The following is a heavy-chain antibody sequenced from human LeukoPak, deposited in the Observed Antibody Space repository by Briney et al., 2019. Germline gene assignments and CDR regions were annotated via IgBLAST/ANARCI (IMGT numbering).Heavy chain of an antibody. D-gene: IGHD3-22*01. J-gene: IGHJ5*02. CDR1: GGSFSGYY. Sequence: SETLSLTCAVYGGSFSGYYWTWIRQPPGKGLEWIGEINHSGSTNYNPSLKSRVTISVDTSKNQFSLKLSSVTAADTAVYYCARDKMSGYYYTGQGNGFDPWGQGTLVTVSS. CDR3: ARDKMSGYYYTGQGNGFDP. CDR2: INHSGST. V-gene: IGHV4-34*01.